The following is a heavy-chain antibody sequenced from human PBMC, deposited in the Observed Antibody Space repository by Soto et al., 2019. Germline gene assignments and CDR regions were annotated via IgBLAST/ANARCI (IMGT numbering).Heavy chain of an antibody. CDR3: AKSPENFYYGIAV. V-gene: IGHV1-69*12. Sequence: QVQLVQSGAEVKKPGSSVKVSCKASGGTFSSYAISWVRQAPGQGLEWMGGIIPIFGTADYAQKFQGRVTITADESMNTAYVELSSLRSEDTAVYYCAKSPENFYYGIAVWDQGTTVTVSS. J-gene: IGHJ6*02. CDR2: IIPIFGTA. CDR1: GGTFSSYA.